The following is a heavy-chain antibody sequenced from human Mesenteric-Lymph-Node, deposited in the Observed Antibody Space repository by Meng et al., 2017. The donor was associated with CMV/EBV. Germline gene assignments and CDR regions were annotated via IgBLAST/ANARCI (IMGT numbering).Heavy chain of an antibody. CDR2: ISSSGSTI. V-gene: IGHV3-11*04. D-gene: IGHD3-3*01. CDR1: GFTFSDYY. CDR3: ARGEGIFGVVTNAFDI. Sequence: GESLKISCAASGFTFSDYYMSWIRQAPGKGLEWVSYISSSGSTIYYADSVKGRFTISRDNAKNSLYLQMNSLRAEGTAVYYCARGEGIFGVVTNAFDIWGQGTMVTVSS. J-gene: IGHJ3*02.